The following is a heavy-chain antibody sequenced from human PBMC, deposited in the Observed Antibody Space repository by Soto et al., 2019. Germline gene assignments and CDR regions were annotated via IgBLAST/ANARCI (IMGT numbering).Heavy chain of an antibody. Sequence: EVQLVESGGGLVQPGGSLRLSCAASGFTFSTYNMHWVRQAPGKGLEWVASISSTSVYMYYANSMKGRFTISRANAKSSRYLQVNSLRAEDTAVYYCARGWLGDQWMYWGQGTLVNVSS. J-gene: IGHJ4*02. CDR3: ARGWLGDQWMY. D-gene: IGHD5-12*01. CDR2: ISSTSVYM. V-gene: IGHV3-21*01. CDR1: GFTFSTYN.